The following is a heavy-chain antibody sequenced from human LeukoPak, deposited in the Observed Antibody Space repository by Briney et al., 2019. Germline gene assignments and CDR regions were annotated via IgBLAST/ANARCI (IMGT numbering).Heavy chain of an antibody. J-gene: IGHJ4*02. CDR2: IYASGST. CDR3: ARLGSYHDF. D-gene: IGHD1-26*01. CDR1: GVSIIDHA. Sequence: SETLSLTCTVSGVSIIDHAWSWIRQPPGRGLEWIGNIYASGSTYFNPSLRSRVAVSMDTSKNQFSLNLTSVTAADTAVYFCARLGSYHDFWGQGALVTVSS. V-gene: IGHV4-4*09.